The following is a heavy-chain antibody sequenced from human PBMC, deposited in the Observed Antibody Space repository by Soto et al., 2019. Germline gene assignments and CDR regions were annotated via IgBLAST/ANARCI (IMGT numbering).Heavy chain of an antibody. CDR1: GDSISRYY. CDR2: IYYSGET. D-gene: IGHD3-10*01. Sequence: QVQLQESGPGLVKPSETLSLTCTVSGDSISRYYWSWIRLSPGKGLEWIGYIYYSGETNYNPSVKSRATISVDRTKNQFSLKLSSVPAADTAVYYCARDQGGEFLKGSGMDVWGQGTTVTVSS. J-gene: IGHJ6*02. V-gene: IGHV4-59*01. CDR3: ARDQGGEFLKGSGMDV.